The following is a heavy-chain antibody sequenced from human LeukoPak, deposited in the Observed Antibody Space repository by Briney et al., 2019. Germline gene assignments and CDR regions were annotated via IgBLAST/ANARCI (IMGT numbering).Heavy chain of an antibody. CDR1: GFTFSDYY. Sequence: GSLRLSCAASGFTFSDYYMSWIRQPPGKGLEWIGEINHSGSTNYNPSLKSRVTISVDTSKNQFSLKLSSVTAADTAVYYCARGRPTVTTPFDYWGQGTLVTVSS. D-gene: IGHD4-4*01. CDR2: INHSGST. V-gene: IGHV4-34*01. J-gene: IGHJ4*02. CDR3: ARGRPTVTTPFDY.